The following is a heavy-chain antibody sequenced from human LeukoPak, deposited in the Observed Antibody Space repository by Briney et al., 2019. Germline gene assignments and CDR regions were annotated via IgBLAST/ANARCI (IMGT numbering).Heavy chain of an antibody. Sequence: GGSLRLSCAASGFTFSDYYMSWIRQAPGKGLEWVSYISSSGSTIYYADSVKGRFTISRDNAKNSLYLQMNSLRAEDTAVYYCARDYRITIFGAVITPSLWYYYGMDVWGQGTTVTVSS. V-gene: IGHV3-11*01. J-gene: IGHJ6*02. D-gene: IGHD3-3*01. CDR2: ISSSGSTI. CDR1: GFTFSDYY. CDR3: ARDYRITIFGAVITPSLWYYYGMDV.